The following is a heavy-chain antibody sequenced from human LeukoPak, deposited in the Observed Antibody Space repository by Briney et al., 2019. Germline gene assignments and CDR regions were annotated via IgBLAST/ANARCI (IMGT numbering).Heavy chain of an antibody. V-gene: IGHV3-21*01. CDR2: ISSSDNYI. CDR1: GFTFSTYI. J-gene: IGHJ4*02. CDR3: AIAGGNRYYFDY. D-gene: IGHD3-16*01. Sequence: GGSLRLSCAASGFTFSTYIMNWVGQAPGKGLEWVSSISSSDNYIYSADSVKGRFTISRDNARNSLYLQMNSLRAEDTAVYYCAIAGGNRYYFDYWGQGTLVTVSS.